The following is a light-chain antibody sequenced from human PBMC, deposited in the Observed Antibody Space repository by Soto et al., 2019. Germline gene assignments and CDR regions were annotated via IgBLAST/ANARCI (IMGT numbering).Light chain of an antibody. Sequence: QSALTQPASVSGSPGQSITITYTGTNSDVGAYNYVSWYQQYPGKAPKVMIYEVTSRPSGVSNRFSGSKSGNTASLSISGLQAEDEADYYCSSYTGSSTWVFGGGTKLTVL. CDR1: NSDVGAYNY. CDR2: EVT. J-gene: IGLJ3*02. V-gene: IGLV2-14*01. CDR3: SSYTGSSTWV.